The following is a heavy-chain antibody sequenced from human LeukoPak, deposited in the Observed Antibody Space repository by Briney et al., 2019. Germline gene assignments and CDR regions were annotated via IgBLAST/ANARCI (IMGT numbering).Heavy chain of an antibody. D-gene: IGHD1-26*01. CDR3: ARSGGATGLSHFDY. CDR1: GFTFSTYA. V-gene: IGHV3-30-3*01. CDR2: ISYDGSNK. J-gene: IGHJ4*02. Sequence: GGSLRLFCAASGFTFSTYAMLWVRQAPGKGLEWVAVISYDGSNKFYTGSVKGRFTISRDNSKNTLYLQMNSLRPEDTAVYYCARSGGATGLSHFDYWGQGTLVTVSS.